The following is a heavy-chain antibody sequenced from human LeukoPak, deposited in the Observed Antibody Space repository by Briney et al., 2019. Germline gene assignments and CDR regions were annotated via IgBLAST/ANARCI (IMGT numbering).Heavy chain of an antibody. Sequence: SGTLSLTCAVSGGSISSSNWWSWVRQPPGKGLEWIGEIYHSGSTNYNPSLKSRVTISVDKSKNQFSLNLSSVTAADTAVYYCARGWFYYGSGSYSHYYGMDVWGQGTTVTVSS. CDR1: GGSISSSNW. CDR2: IYHSGST. V-gene: IGHV4-4*02. D-gene: IGHD3-10*01. CDR3: ARGWFYYGSGSYSHYYGMDV. J-gene: IGHJ6*02.